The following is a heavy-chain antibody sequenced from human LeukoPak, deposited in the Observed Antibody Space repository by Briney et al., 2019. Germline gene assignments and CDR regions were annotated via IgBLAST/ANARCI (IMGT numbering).Heavy chain of an antibody. D-gene: IGHD3-9*01. Sequence: PGGSLRLSCAASGFTFSSYWMSWVRQAPGKGLEWVANIKQDGSEKYYVDSVKGRFTISRDNAKNTLYLQMNSLRAEDTAVYYCAITGVLTGFDAFDIWGQGTMVTVSS. CDR2: IKQDGSEK. CDR1: GFTFSSYW. V-gene: IGHV3-7*01. CDR3: AITGVLTGFDAFDI. J-gene: IGHJ3*02.